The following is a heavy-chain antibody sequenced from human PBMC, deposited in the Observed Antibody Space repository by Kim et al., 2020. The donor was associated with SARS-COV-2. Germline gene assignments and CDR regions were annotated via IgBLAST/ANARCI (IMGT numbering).Heavy chain of an antibody. D-gene: IGHD2-8*02. Sequence: GWSLRLSCAASGFTFDDYVMHWVRQAPGKGLEWVSGISWNSGSIGYADSVKGRFTISRDNAKNSLYLQMNSLRAEDTALYYCAKIRWDFTDYGMDVWGQGTTVTVPS. CDR1: GFTFDDYV. J-gene: IGHJ6*02. CDR2: ISWNSGSI. V-gene: IGHV3-9*01. CDR3: AKIRWDFTDYGMDV.